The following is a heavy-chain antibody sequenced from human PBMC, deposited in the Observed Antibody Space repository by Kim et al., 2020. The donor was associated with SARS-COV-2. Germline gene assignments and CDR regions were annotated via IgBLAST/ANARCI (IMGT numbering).Heavy chain of an antibody. CDR2: IDGSDGTT. CDR1: GFTFTGHA. Sequence: GGSLRLSCTTSGFTFTGHAMSWVRQAPGKGLEWVSSIDGSDGTTYYVDSVKGRFSISRDDSKNTLYLQMSGLRADDTAAYYCLKGGWGWHGDHLGQGTL. V-gene: IGHV3-23*01. D-gene: IGHD2-21*01. CDR3: LKGGWGWHGDH. J-gene: IGHJ1*01.